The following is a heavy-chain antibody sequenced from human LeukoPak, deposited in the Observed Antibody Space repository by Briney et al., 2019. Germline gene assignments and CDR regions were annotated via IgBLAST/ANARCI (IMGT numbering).Heavy chain of an antibody. J-gene: IGHJ5*02. D-gene: IGHD3-10*01. CDR2: IYTSGST. CDR1: GGSISSYY. Sequence: SETLSLTCTVSGGSISSYYWSWIRQPAGKGLEWIGRIYTSGSTNYNPPLKSRVTMSVDTSKNQFSLKLSSVTAADTAVYYCARDLVPYGSGSYYNTNGFDPWGQGTLVTVSS. CDR3: ARDLVPYGSGSYYNTNGFDP. V-gene: IGHV4-4*07.